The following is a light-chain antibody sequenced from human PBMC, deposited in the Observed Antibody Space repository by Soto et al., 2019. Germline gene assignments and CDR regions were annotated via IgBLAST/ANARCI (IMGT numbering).Light chain of an antibody. Sequence: EIELTQSPGTLSLSPGERATLSCRASQYVSSSFLAWIQQKPGLAPRLLIYGASSRATGIPDRFSGSGSGTDFTLTISRLEPEDFAVYYCQQYNNRPPDTFGQGTKLEIK. CDR3: QQYNNRPPDT. CDR2: GAS. V-gene: IGKV3-20*01. J-gene: IGKJ2*01. CDR1: QYVSSSF.